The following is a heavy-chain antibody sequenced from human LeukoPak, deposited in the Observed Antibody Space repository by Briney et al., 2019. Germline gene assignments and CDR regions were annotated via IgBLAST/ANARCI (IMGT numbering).Heavy chain of an antibody. Sequence: GGSLRLSCAASGFTFSSYAMSWVRQAPGKGLEWVSAISRSGGSTYYADSVKGRFTISRDNSKNTLYLQMNSLRAEDTAVYYCAKDRVKGGYDILTGYHYDYWGQGTLVTVSS. D-gene: IGHD3-9*01. V-gene: IGHV3-23*01. CDR3: AKDRVKGGYDILTGYHYDY. CDR2: ISRSGGST. J-gene: IGHJ4*02. CDR1: GFTFSSYA.